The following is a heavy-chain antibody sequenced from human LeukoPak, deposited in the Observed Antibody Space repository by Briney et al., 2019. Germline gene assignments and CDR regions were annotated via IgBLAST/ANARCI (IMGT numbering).Heavy chain of an antibody. CDR3: ARWLTAGGGIAVAGTPGYFDL. D-gene: IGHD6-19*01. V-gene: IGHV1-69*05. Sequence: ASVMVSCKASGGTFSSYAISWVRQAPGQGLEWMGGIIPIFGTANYAQKFQGRVTITTDESTSTAYMELSSLRSEDTAVYYCARWLTAGGGIAVAGTPGYFDLWGRGTLVTVSS. J-gene: IGHJ2*01. CDR1: GGTFSSYA. CDR2: IIPIFGTA.